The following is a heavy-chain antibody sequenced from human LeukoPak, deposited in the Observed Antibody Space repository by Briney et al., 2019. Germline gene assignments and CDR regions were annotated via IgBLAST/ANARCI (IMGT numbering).Heavy chain of an antibody. CDR3: AKLGIAAAAALKPYYFDY. CDR2: ISGSGGST. D-gene: IGHD6-13*01. V-gene: IGHV3-23*01. J-gene: IGHJ4*02. Sequence: GGSLRLSCTASGFTFGDYVMSWVRQAPGKGLEWVSAISGSGGSTYYADSVKGRFTISRDNSKNTLYLQMNSLRAEDTAVYYCAKLGIAAAAALKPYYFDYWGQGTLVTVSS. CDR1: GFTFGDYV.